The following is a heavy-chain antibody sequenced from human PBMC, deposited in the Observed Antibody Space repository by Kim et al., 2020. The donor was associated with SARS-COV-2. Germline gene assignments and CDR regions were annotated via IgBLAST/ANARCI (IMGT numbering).Heavy chain of an antibody. D-gene: IGHD6-13*01. Sequence: SETLSLTCTVSGGSISSISYYWGWIRQPPGKGLEWIGSVYYSGSTYYNPSLKSRVTISVDTTKNQFSLKLSSVTAADTAVYYCATQLSSSWYRGSYGMDVWGQGTTVTVSS. V-gene: IGHV4-39*01. CDR2: VYYSGST. CDR3: ATQLSSSWYRGSYGMDV. J-gene: IGHJ6*02. CDR1: GGSISSISYY.